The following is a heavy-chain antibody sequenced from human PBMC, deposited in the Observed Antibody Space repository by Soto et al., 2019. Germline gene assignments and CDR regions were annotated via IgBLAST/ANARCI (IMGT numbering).Heavy chain of an antibody. CDR3: ARESHSSSWYHDAFDI. J-gene: IGHJ3*02. CDR2: ISASNGNT. CDR1: GYTFTSYG. D-gene: IGHD6-13*01. Sequence: ASVKVSCKASGYTFTSYGISWVRQAPGQGLEWMGWISASNGNTNYAQKLQGRVTMTTDTSTSTAYMELRSLRSDDTAVYYCARESHSSSWYHDAFDIGGQGTMVTVSS. V-gene: IGHV1-18*04.